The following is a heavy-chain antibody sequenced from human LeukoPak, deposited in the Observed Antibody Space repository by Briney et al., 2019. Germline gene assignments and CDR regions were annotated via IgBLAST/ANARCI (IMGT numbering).Heavy chain of an antibody. V-gene: IGHV3-21*01. J-gene: IGHJ4*02. D-gene: IGHD2-2*01. CDR2: ISSSSSYI. CDR3: ARLVPAAGVDY. Sequence: GGSLRLSCVGSGFTFSNYDMNWVRQAPGKGLEWVSSISSSSSYIYYADSVKGRFTISRDNAKNSLYLQMNSLRAEDTAVYYCARLVPAAGVDYWGQGTLVTVSS. CDR1: GFTFSNYD.